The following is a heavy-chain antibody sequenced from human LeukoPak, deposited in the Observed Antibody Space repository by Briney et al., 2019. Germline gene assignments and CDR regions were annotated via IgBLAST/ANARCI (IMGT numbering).Heavy chain of an antibody. J-gene: IGHJ4*02. Sequence: SETLSLTCTVSGGSISNGGYYWSWIRQHPGKGLEWIGYIYYSGSTNYNPSLKSRVTISVDTPKNQFSLKLSSVTAADTAVYYCAGAFRAVAGVFDYWGQGTLVTVSS. CDR2: IYYSGST. D-gene: IGHD6-19*01. V-gene: IGHV4-61*08. CDR3: AGAFRAVAGVFDY. CDR1: GGSISNGGYY.